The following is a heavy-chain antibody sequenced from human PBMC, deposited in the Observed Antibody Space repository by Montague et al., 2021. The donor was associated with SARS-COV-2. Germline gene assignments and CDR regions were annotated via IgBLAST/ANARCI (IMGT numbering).Heavy chain of an antibody. V-gene: IGHV4-34*01. J-gene: IGHJ6*02. CDR2: INHSGST. Sequence: SETLSLTCAVYGGSFSGYYWSWIRQPPGKGLEWIGEINHSGSTNYNPSLKSRVTISVDTSKNQFSLKLSSVTAADTAVYYWARGGGCSGGSCYSEWDPYYYYGMDVWGQGTTVTVSS. D-gene: IGHD2-15*01. CDR1: GGSFSGYY. CDR3: ARGGGCSGGSCYSEWDPYYYYGMDV.